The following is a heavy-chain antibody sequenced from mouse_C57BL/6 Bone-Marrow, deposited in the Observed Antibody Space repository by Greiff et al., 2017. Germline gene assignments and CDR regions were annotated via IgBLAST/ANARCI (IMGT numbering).Heavy chain of an antibody. CDR1: GYTFTSYW. CDR3: ARGEYYGSSLAWFAY. D-gene: IGHD1-1*01. Sequence: VQLQQPGAELVKPGASVKMSCKASGYTFTSYWITWVKQRPGLGLEWIGDIYPGSGSTNYNEKFKSKATLTVDTSSSTAYMQLSSLTSEDSAVYYCARGEYYGSSLAWFAYWGQGTLVTVSA. V-gene: IGHV1-55*01. CDR2: IYPGSGST. J-gene: IGHJ3*01.